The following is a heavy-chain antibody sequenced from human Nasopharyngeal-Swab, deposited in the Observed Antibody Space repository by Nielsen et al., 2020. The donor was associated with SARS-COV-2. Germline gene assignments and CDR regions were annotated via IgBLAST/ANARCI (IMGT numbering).Heavy chain of an antibody. J-gene: IGHJ3*02. Sequence: SLKISCTASGYTFSSYWMHWVRQVPGKGLVWVSRINIDGSVTDYADSVKGRFTISRDNARNTLYLQMDSLRADDTAVYYCARESVVTGMDDATDIWGQGTMVTVS. CDR2: INIDGSVT. CDR3: ARESVVTGMDDATDI. CDR1: GYTFSSYW. D-gene: IGHD2-21*02. V-gene: IGHV3-74*01.